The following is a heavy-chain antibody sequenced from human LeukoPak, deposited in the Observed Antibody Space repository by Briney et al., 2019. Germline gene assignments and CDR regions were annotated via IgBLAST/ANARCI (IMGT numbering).Heavy chain of an antibody. V-gene: IGHV3-33*08. CDR2: IWYDGSNK. D-gene: IGHD3-22*01. CDR1: GFTFSSYG. J-gene: IGHJ4*02. Sequence: GGSLRLSCAASGFTFSSYGMHWVRQAPGKGLEWVAVIWYDGSNKYYADSVKGRFTISRDNSKNTLYLQMNSLRAEDTAVYYCARDAPSHSSGYYWHYWGQGTLVTVSS. CDR3: ARDAPSHSSGYYWHY.